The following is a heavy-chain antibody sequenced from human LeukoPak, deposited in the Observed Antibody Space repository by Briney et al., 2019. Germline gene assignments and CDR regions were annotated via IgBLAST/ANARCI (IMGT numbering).Heavy chain of an antibody. J-gene: IGHJ6*03. Sequence: GGSLRLSCAASGFIFNDYAMHWVRQAPGKGLEWVSYISSSGSTIYYADSVKGRFTISRDNAKNSLYLQMDSLRADDTAVYYCARFAAGGSYYYYMDVWGKGTTVTVSS. CDR3: ARFAAGGSYYYYMDV. CDR1: GFIFNDYA. V-gene: IGHV3-48*03. CDR2: ISSSGSTI. D-gene: IGHD6-25*01.